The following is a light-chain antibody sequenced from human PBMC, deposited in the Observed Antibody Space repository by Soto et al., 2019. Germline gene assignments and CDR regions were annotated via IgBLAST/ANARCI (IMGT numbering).Light chain of an antibody. CDR2: DVT. V-gene: IGLV2-14*01. CDR3: SSYTSSNPVV. J-gene: IGLJ3*02. Sequence: QSALTQPASVSGSPGQSITISCTGTNSDVGGYNYVSWYQQHPGKAPKLMIYDVTNRPSGVSYRFSGSRSANTASLTISGLQAGDGADYYCSSYTSSNPVVFGGGTKLTV. CDR1: NSDVGGYNY.